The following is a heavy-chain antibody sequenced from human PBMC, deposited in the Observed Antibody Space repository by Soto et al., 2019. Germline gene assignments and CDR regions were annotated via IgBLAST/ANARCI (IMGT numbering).Heavy chain of an antibody. CDR2: IYHSGST. Sequence: SETLSLTCAVSGGSISSGGYSCSWIRQPPGKGLEWIGYIYHSGSTYYNPSLKSRVTIPVDRSKNQFSLKLSSVTAADTAVYYCARGQVVAAQHWGQGTLVTVSS. J-gene: IGHJ4*02. D-gene: IGHD2-15*01. V-gene: IGHV4-30-2*01. CDR3: ARGQVVAAQH. CDR1: GGSISSGGYS.